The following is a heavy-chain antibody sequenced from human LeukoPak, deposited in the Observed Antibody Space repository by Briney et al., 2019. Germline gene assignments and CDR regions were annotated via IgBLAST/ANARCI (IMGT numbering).Heavy chain of an antibody. CDR2: IYYSGVT. J-gene: IGHJ4*02. CDR1: GGSISSSSYY. CDR3: ARLGLSTLTTGYFDF. D-gene: IGHD4-17*01. V-gene: IGHV4-39*01. Sequence: TSETLSLTCTVSGGSISSSSYYWGWVRQPPGKGLEWIGTIYYSGVTFYNPSLKSRLTISVDTSNNQFSLRLNSVTAADTAVYYCARLGLSTLTTGYFDFWGQGNLVTVSS.